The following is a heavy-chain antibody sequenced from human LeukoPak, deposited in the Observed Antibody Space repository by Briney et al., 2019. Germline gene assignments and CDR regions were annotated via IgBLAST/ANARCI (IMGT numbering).Heavy chain of an antibody. CDR3: ARERHYGSGSYYNGDAFDI. CDR2: ISSSSSYI. D-gene: IGHD3-10*01. CDR1: GFTFSSYS. J-gene: IGHJ3*02. Sequence: PGGSLRLSCAASGFTFSSYSMNWVRQAPGKGLEWVSSISSSSSYIYYADSVKGRFTISRDNAKNSLYLQMNSLRAEDTAVYYCARERHYGSGSYYNGDAFDIWGQGTMVTVSS. V-gene: IGHV3-21*01.